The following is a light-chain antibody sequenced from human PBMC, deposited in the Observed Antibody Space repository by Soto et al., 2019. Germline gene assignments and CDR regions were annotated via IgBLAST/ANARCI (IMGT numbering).Light chain of an antibody. CDR2: EVS. J-gene: IGLJ2*01. Sequence: QSALTQPASVSGSPGQSITISCTGTSSDVGAYNYVSWYQQHPGKAPKLMIYEVSNRPSGVSHRFSGSKSGNTASLTISGLQAEDESDYYCSSYTSSTTLVFGRGTKVTVL. V-gene: IGLV2-14*01. CDR3: SSYTSSTTLV. CDR1: SSDVGAYNY.